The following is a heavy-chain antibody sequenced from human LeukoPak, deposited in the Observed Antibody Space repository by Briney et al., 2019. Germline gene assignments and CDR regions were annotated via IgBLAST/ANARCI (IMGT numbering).Heavy chain of an antibody. Sequence: GGSLRLSCAATGFTFSTYAMSWVRQAPGKGLEWVSAISGSDGRTHYADSVKGRFTISRDNSKNTLYLQMNSLRAEDTAVYYCAKARKGEHFDYWGQGTLVTVSS. J-gene: IGHJ4*02. CDR1: GFTFSTYA. D-gene: IGHD1-26*01. V-gene: IGHV3-23*01. CDR3: AKARKGEHFDY. CDR2: ISGSDGRT.